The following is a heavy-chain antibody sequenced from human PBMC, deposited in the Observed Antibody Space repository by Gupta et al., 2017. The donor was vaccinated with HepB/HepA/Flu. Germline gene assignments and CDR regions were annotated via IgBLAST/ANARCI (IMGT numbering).Heavy chain of an antibody. CDR3: ARSPITYSSFYFGMDV. CDR1: GFNFNEYA. V-gene: IGHV3-9*01. Sequence: QLVESGGGLVQPGRSLRLSCAASGFNFNEYAMHWVRQTPGKGLEWVSGISWNSGSVGYVDSVKGRFTISRDSAKNSLYLQMDSLRPEDSALYYGARSPITYSSFYFGMDVWGQGTTVTVSS. D-gene: IGHD3-10*01. CDR2: ISWNSGSV. J-gene: IGHJ6*02.